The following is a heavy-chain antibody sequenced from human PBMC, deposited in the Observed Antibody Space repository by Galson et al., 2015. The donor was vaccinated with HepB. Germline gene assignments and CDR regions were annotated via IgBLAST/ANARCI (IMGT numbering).Heavy chain of an antibody. V-gene: IGHV3-7*03. D-gene: IGHD3-22*01. CDR2: IKQDGSEK. CDR3: ARDGGYYYDSSGYYYY. Sequence: SLRLSCAASGFTFSSYWMSWVRQAPGKGLEWVANIKQDGSEKYYVDSVKGRFTISRDNAKNSLYLQMNSLRAEDTAVYYCARDGGYYYDSSGYYYYWGQGTLVTVSS. J-gene: IGHJ4*02. CDR1: GFTFSSYW.